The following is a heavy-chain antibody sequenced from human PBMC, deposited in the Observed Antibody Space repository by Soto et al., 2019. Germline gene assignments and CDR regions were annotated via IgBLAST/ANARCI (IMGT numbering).Heavy chain of an antibody. D-gene: IGHD2-2*01. CDR1: GGTFSSYA. CDR3: ARDWEGYCSITSCFDRWFDP. Sequence: SVKVSCKASGGTFSSYAISWVRQAPGQGLEWMGGIIPIFGTANYAQKFQGRVTITEDESTSTAYMELSSLRSEDTAVYYCARDWEGYCSITSCFDRWFDPWGQGTLVTVSS. J-gene: IGHJ5*02. V-gene: IGHV1-69*13. CDR2: IIPIFGTA.